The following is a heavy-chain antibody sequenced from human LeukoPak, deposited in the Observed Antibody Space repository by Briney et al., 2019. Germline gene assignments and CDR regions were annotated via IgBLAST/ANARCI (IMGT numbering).Heavy chain of an antibody. CDR2: INHSGST. Sequence: SETLSLTCAVYGGSFSGYYWSWIRQPPGKGLEWIGEINHSGSTNYNPSLKSRVTISVDTSKNQFSLKLSSVTAADTAVYYCARLRSVGSWLAEDFDYWGQGTLVTVSS. D-gene: IGHD6-19*01. J-gene: IGHJ4*02. CDR3: ARLRSVGSWLAEDFDY. V-gene: IGHV4-34*01. CDR1: GGSFSGYY.